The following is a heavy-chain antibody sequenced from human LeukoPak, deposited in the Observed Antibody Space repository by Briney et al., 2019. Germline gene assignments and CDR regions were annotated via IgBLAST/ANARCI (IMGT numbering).Heavy chain of an antibody. J-gene: IGHJ4*02. Sequence: PGGSLRISCAASGFTFNNYAMSWVRQAPGKGLEWVSAISGSGDRTYYADSVKGRFTISRDNSKNTLYLQLNSLRAEDTAVCYCAKQGYSSSWLYFDYWGQGTLVTVSS. CDR2: ISGSGDRT. CDR3: AKQGYSSSWLYFDY. CDR1: GFTFNNYA. D-gene: IGHD6-13*01. V-gene: IGHV3-23*01.